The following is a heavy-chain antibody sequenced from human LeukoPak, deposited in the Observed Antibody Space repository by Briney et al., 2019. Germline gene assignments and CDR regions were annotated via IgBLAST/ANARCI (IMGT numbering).Heavy chain of an antibody. CDR2: IYSGGST. D-gene: IGHD5-18*01. V-gene: IGHV3-53*05. CDR3: AREVSKTRYSYNPRHYFDY. Sequence: GGSLRLSCAASGFTVSSNYMSWVRQAPGKGLEWVSVIYSGGSTYYADSVKGRFTIPRDNSKNTLYLQMNSLRAEDTAVYYCAREVSKTRYSYNPRHYFDYWGQGTLVTVSS. CDR1: GFTVSSNY. J-gene: IGHJ4*02.